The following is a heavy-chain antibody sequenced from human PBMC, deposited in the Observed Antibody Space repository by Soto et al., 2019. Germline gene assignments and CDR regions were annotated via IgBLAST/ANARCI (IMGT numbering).Heavy chain of an antibody. CDR2: IIPIFGTA. D-gene: IGHD3-10*01. CDR3: ARDVAAQEGCGELAYYYYYGMDV. V-gene: IGHV1-69*06. CDR1: GGTFSSYA. Sequence: ASVKVSCKASGGTFSSYAISWVRQAPGQGLEWMGGIIPIFGTANYAQKFQGRVTITADKSTSTAYMELSSLRSEDTAVYYCARDVAAQEGCGELAYYYYYGMDVWGQGTTVTVSS. J-gene: IGHJ6*01.